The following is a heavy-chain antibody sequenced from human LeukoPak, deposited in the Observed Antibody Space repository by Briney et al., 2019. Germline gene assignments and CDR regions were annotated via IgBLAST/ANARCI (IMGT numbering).Heavy chain of an antibody. CDR3: AKDLYVRGCLTGEGDY. CDR1: GFTFSSYG. V-gene: IGHV3-23*01. D-gene: IGHD3-16*01. J-gene: IGHJ4*02. Sequence: PGGSLRLSCAASGFTFSSYGMSWVRQAPGKGLEWVSAISGSGGSTYYADSVKGRFTISRDNSKNTLYLQMNSLRAEDTGVYYCAKDLYVRGCLTGEGDYWGQGTLVTVSS. CDR2: ISGSGGST.